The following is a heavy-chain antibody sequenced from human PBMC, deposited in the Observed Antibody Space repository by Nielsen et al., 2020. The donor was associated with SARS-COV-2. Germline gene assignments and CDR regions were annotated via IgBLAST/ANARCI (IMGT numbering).Heavy chain of an antibody. CDR1: GFTFSSYG. Sequence: GPSLPLSCAASGFTFSSYGMHWVRHAPGKGLEWVAVIWYDGSNKYYADSVKGRFTISRDNSKNTLYLQMNSLRAEDTAVYYCARDPAQWLASNDAFDIWGRGTRVTVSS. J-gene: IGHJ3*02. V-gene: IGHV3-33*01. CDR3: ARDPAQWLASNDAFDI. CDR2: IWYDGSNK. D-gene: IGHD6-19*01.